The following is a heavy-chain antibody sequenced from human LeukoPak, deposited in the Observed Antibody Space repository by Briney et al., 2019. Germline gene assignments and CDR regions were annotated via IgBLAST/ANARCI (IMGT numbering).Heavy chain of an antibody. D-gene: IGHD3-3*01. J-gene: IGHJ4*02. CDR1: GYSISSGYY. V-gene: IGHV4-38-2*02. CDR2: IYHSGST. CDR3: ARSRSIVSGYIYY. Sequence: SETLSLTCTVSGYSISSGYYWGWIRQPPGKGLKWIGSIYHSGSTYYNPSLKSRVTISVDTSKNQFSLKLSSVTAADTAVYYCARSRSIVSGYIYYWGQGTLVTVSP.